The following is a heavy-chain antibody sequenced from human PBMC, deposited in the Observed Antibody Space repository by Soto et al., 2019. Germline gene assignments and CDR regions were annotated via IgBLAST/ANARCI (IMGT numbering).Heavy chain of an antibody. D-gene: IGHD3-22*01. CDR3: ARDRVESGYPEYFQH. CDR2: IYSGGST. Sequence: EVQLVESGGGLIQPGGSLRLSCAASGFTVSSNYMSWVRQAPGKGLEWVSVIYSGGSTYYADSVKGRFTISRDNSKNTLYLQMNSLRAEDTAVYYCARDRVESGYPEYFQHWGQGXXVTVSS. V-gene: IGHV3-53*01. CDR1: GFTVSSNY. J-gene: IGHJ1*01.